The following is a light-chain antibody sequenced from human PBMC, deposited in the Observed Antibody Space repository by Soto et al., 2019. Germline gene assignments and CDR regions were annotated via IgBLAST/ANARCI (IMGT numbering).Light chain of an antibody. CDR3: CSYAGSYTHV. J-gene: IGLJ1*01. CDR2: DVS. CDR1: SGDVGGYNY. V-gene: IGLV2-11*01. Sequence: QSVLTQPASVSGSPGQSITISCTGTSGDVGGYNYVSWYQQHPGKAPKLMIYDVSKRPSGVPDRFSGSKSGNTASLTISGLQAEDEADYYCCSYAGSYTHVFGTGTKVTVL.